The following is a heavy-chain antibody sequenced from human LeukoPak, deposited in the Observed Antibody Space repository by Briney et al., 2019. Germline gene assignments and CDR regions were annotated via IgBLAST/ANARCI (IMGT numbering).Heavy chain of an antibody. J-gene: IGHJ4*02. CDR2: INHSGST. Sequence: SETLSLTCAVYGGSFSDYYWSWIRQPPGKGLEWIGEINHSGSTNYNPSLKSRVTISVDTSKNQFPLKLSSVTAADTAVYFCARVAGTGGWVLDYWGQGTLVTVSS. D-gene: IGHD1-7*01. CDR1: GGSFSDYY. CDR3: ARVAGTGGWVLDY. V-gene: IGHV4-34*01.